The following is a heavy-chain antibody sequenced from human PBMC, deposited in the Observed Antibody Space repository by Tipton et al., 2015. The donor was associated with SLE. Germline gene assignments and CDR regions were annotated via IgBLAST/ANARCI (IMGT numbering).Heavy chain of an antibody. J-gene: IGHJ4*02. CDR3: ARDSPCDSSGYYSDY. V-gene: IGHV4-39*07. Sequence: TLSLTCTVSGGSISSSSYYWGWIRQPPGKGLEWIGSIYYSGSTYYNPSLKSRVTISVDTSKNQFSLKLSSVTAADTAIYYCARDSPCDSSGYYSDYWGQGTQVTVSS. D-gene: IGHD3-22*01. CDR2: IYYSGST. CDR1: GGSISSSSYY.